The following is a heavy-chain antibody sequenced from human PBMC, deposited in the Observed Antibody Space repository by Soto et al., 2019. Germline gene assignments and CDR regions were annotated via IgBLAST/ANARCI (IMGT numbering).Heavy chain of an antibody. D-gene: IGHD3-10*01. Sequence: ASVKVSCKTSGYTFTSYAMHWVRQAPGQRLEWMGWINAGNGNTKYSQKFQGRVTITRDTSASTAYMELGSLRSEDTAVYYCVRGLTMVRGVILDAFDIWGQGTMVTVS. J-gene: IGHJ3*02. CDR2: INAGNGNT. V-gene: IGHV1-3*01. CDR1: GYTFTSYA. CDR3: VRGLTMVRGVILDAFDI.